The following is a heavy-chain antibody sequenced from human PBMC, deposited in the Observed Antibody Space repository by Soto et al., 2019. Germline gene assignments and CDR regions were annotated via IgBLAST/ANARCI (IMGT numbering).Heavy chain of an antibody. J-gene: IGHJ4*02. V-gene: IGHV1-46*01. Sequence: ASVKVSCKESVYTFTSYYMQWVRQAPEQGLEWMGIINPSGGSTSYAQKFRGRVTMTRDTSTSTVYMELRSLRSDDTAVYYCARGPPSYYDSSGYYKYFDYWGQGTLVTVSS. CDR3: ARGPPSYYDSSGYYKYFDY. CDR2: INPSGGST. CDR1: VYTFTSYY. D-gene: IGHD3-22*01.